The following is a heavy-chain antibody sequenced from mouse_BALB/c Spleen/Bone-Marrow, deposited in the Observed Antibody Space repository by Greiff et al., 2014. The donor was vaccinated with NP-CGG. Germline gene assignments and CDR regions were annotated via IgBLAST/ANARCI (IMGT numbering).Heavy chain of an antibody. Sequence: VHLVESGPGLVAPSQTLSITCTVSGFSLTSYGVHWVRQSPGKGLEWLGVIWAGGSTNYNSALMSRLSISKDNSKSQVFLKMNSRQTYDTAMYYCARYCYGFLDYWGQGTTLTVSS. CDR2: IWAGGST. CDR1: GFSLTSYG. CDR3: ARYCYGFLDY. D-gene: IGHD1-2*01. V-gene: IGHV2-9*02. J-gene: IGHJ2*01.